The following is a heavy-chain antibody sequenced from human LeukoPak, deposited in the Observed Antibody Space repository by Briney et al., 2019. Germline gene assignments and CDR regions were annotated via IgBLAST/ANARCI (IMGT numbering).Heavy chain of an antibody. CDR2: INPSGGST. Sequence: ASVKVSCKASGYTFTTYYMHWVRQAPGQGLEWMGIINPSGGSTSYAQKFQGRVTMTRDTPTSTFYMELSSLRSDDTAVYYCARAPLGGDTYWGQGTLVTVSS. J-gene: IGHJ4*02. CDR1: GYTFTTYY. V-gene: IGHV1-46*01. CDR3: ARAPLGGDTY. D-gene: IGHD2-21*02.